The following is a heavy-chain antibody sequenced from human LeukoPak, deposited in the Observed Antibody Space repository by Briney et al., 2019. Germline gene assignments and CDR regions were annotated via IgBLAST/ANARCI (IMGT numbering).Heavy chain of an antibody. CDR2: ISSSSSTI. CDR1: GFTFSDYY. Sequence: PGGSLRLSCSASGFTFSDYYMSWIRQAPGKGLEWVSYISSSSSTIYYRDSVKGRFTVSRDNLKNSLYLQMNSLRAEDTAVYYCVRDGTVRGKNGCFDYWGRGTLVTVSS. V-gene: IGHV3-11*04. J-gene: IGHJ4*02. CDR3: VRDGTVRGKNGCFDY. D-gene: IGHD3-10*01.